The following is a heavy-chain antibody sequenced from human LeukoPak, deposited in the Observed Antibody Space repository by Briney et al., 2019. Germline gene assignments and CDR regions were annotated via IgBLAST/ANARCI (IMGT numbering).Heavy chain of an antibody. CDR1: GASVNNGSYY. Sequence: SETLSLTCTVSGASVNNGSYYWAWVRQPPGKGLEWIGSVSYRGTAHENPSLKSRVTISIDKPKNQFFLKVASVTAADTAFYYCVRHDRKSDYDFLMKTNWFDPWGQGTLVTVSS. CDR2: VSYRGTA. D-gene: IGHD3-3*01. V-gene: IGHV4-39*01. CDR3: VRHDRKSDYDFLMKTNWFDP. J-gene: IGHJ5*02.